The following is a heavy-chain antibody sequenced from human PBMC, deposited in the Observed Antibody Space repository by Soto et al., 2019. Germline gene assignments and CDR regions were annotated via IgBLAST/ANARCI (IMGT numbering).Heavy chain of an antibody. J-gene: IGHJ4*02. CDR3: ATIFRYGDPEY. CDR2: FSVSGDSR. CDR1: GFTFSSYA. V-gene: IGHV3-23*01. Sequence: EVQLLESGGGLVQPGGSLRLSCATSGFTFSSYAMSWVRQAPVKGLEWVSGFSVSGDSRYDADSVKGRFTISRDNSKNTLYLQMNSLRAEDTAVYYCATIFRYGDPEYWGQGVLVTVSS. D-gene: IGHD2-21*02.